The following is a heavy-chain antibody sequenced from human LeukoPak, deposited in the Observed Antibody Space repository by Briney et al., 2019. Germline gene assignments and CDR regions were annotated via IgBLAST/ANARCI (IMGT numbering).Heavy chain of an antibody. Sequence: GGSLRLSCAAAGSTFTSYSMHWVRQAPGKGLEWMAFISYDGSNKYYADSVKGRFTISRDNSKNTLYLQMNSLRAEDAAVYYCARAFGTTGYWGQGTLVTVSS. CDR3: ARAFGTTGY. J-gene: IGHJ4*02. CDR2: ISYDGSNK. D-gene: IGHD1-1*01. V-gene: IGHV3-30-3*01. CDR1: GSTFTSYS.